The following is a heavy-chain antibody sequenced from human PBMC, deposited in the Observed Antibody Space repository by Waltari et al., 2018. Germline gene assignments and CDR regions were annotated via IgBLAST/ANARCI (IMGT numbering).Heavy chain of an antibody. V-gene: IGHV3-23*04. CDR3: ARDGTYYDFWSGYMGAAFDI. CDR2: ISGSGGST. Sequence: EVQLVESGGGLVQPGGSLRLSCAASGFTFSSYAMSWVRQAPGKGLEWVSAISGSGGSTYYADSVKGRFTISRDNSKNTLYLQMNSLRAEDTAVYYCARDGTYYDFWSGYMGAAFDIWGQGTMVTVSS. J-gene: IGHJ3*02. CDR1: GFTFSSYA. D-gene: IGHD3-3*01.